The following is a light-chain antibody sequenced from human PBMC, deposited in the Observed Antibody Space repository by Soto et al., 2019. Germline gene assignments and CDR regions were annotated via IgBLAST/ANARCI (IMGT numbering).Light chain of an antibody. CDR1: QSISNF. CDR2: KAS. V-gene: IGKV1-5*03. CDR3: QQYNSS. J-gene: IGKJ1*01. Sequence: DIQMTQSPSTLSASIGDRVTITCRASQSISNFLSWYKQKPGKAPKLLIYKASSLDSVVPSTFSGSGSGTEFTLTISSLQPDDLATYYCQQYNSSFGQGTKVEIK.